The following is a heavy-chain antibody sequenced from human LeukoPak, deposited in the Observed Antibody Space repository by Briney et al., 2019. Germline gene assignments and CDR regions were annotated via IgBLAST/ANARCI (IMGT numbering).Heavy chain of an antibody. CDR3: ARGIGGYDTSRHPKDWFDP. J-gene: IGHJ5*02. Sequence: SGGSLRLSCADSDFTFSTYAMSWVRQAPGKGLEWVSYISRKRNSKYYADSGRGRFTISRDNAKNSLYLEMNSLRADDTAVYYGARGIGGYDTSRHPKDWFDPWGQGTLVTVSS. V-gene: IGHV3-48*04. CDR1: DFTFSTYA. D-gene: IGHD3-22*01. CDR2: ISRKRNSK.